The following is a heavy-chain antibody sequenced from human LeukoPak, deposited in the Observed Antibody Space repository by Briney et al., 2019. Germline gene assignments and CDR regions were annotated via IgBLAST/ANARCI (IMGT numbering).Heavy chain of an antibody. CDR3: ARDVHGDYGSGWFDP. CDR2: IMPLFGTA. CDR1: GGTFNNSG. Sequence: SVKVSCKTSGGTFNNSGISWVLQAPGQGLEWLGGIMPLFGTAGYAQKFQGRVTITKDESTRTVYLELTSLTSDDTAVYYCARDVHGDYGSGWFDPWGQGTLVSVSS. J-gene: IGHJ5*02. D-gene: IGHD4-17*01. V-gene: IGHV1-69*05.